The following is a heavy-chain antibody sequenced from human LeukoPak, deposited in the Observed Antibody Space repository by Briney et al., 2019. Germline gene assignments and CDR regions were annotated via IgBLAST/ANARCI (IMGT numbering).Heavy chain of an antibody. CDR2: ISGSGGST. Sequence: GGSLRISCAASGFTFSSYGMSWVRQAPGKGLEWVSAISGSGGSTYYADSVKGRFTISRDNSKNTLYLQMNSLRAEDTAVYYCAKDRNLGYYGSGGYYFYWGQGTLVTVSS. CDR3: AKDRNLGYYGSGGYYFY. CDR1: GFTFSSYG. D-gene: IGHD3-10*01. V-gene: IGHV3-23*01. J-gene: IGHJ4*02.